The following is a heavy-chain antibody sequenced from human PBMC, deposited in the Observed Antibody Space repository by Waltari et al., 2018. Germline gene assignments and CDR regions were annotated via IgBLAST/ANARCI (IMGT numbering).Heavy chain of an antibody. CDR1: GFTFSSYS. CDR3: ARAGQLWSLFDY. CDR2: IISSSSYI. D-gene: IGHD5-18*01. J-gene: IGHJ4*02. Sequence: EVQLVESGGGLVKPGGSLRLSCAASGFTFSSYSMNWVRQAPGKGLEWVSSIISSSSYIYYADSVKGRFTISRDNAKNSLYLQMNSLRAEDTAVYYCARAGQLWSLFDYWGQGTLVTVSS. V-gene: IGHV3-21*01.